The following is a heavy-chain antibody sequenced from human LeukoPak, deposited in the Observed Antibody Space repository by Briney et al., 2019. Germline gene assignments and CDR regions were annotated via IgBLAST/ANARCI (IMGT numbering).Heavy chain of an antibody. V-gene: IGHV4-38-2*02. CDR3: ARAWNEVYSSSWSSYWYFDL. Sequence: SSETLSLTCTVSGYSISSGYYWGWIRQPPGKGLEWIGSIYHSGSTYYDPSLKSRVTISVDTSKNQFSLKLSSVTAADTAVYYCARAWNEVYSSSWSSYWYFDLWGRGTLVTVSS. J-gene: IGHJ2*01. D-gene: IGHD6-13*01. CDR2: IYHSGST. CDR1: GYSISSGYY.